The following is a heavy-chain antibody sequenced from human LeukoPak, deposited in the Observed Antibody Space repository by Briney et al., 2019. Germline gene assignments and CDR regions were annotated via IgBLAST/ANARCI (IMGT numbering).Heavy chain of an antibody. CDR3: AKDWDYYDSSGYSY. CDR2: IKQDGSEQ. V-gene: IGHV3-7*03. Sequence: PGGSLRLSCAASGFTFSHYYMSWVRQAPGKGLEWVANIKQDGSEQFYLDSVKGRFTISRDNAKNALYLQMNSLRAEDTAVYYCAKDWDYYDSSGYSYWGQGTLVTVSS. D-gene: IGHD3-22*01. J-gene: IGHJ4*02. CDR1: GFTFSHYY.